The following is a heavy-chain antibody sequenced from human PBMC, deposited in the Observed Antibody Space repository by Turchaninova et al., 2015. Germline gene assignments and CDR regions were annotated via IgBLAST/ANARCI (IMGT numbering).Heavy chain of an antibody. CDR2: IKEDGSEK. J-gene: IGHJ4*02. CDR3: ARDPWDY. Sequence: GHLVESGGGLVQPGGSLRLSCAASGFIFSRDWMSWVRQAPGKGLGWVAKIKEDGSEKNYVASVKCRFTISRDNAKNSLYLQMDFLRADDTAIYYCARDPWDYWGQGTLVTVSS. V-gene: IGHV3-7*03. CDR1: GFIFSRDW.